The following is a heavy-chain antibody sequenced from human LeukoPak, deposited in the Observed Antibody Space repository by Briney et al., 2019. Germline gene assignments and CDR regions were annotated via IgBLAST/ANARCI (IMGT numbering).Heavy chain of an antibody. CDR3: ARSVSVAGAFDI. J-gene: IGHJ3*02. Sequence: GGSLRLSCAASGFTFSSYEMNWVRQAPGKGLEWVSYISSSGSTIYYADSVKGRFTISRDNAKNSLYLQMNSPRAEDTAVYYCARSVSVAGAFDIWGQGTMVTVSS. D-gene: IGHD6-19*01. V-gene: IGHV3-48*03. CDR1: GFTFSSYE. CDR2: ISSSGSTI.